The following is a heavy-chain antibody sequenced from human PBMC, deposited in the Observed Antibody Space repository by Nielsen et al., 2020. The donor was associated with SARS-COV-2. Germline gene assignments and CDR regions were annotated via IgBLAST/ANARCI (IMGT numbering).Heavy chain of an antibody. CDR3: ARRAGAANWVYFDF. V-gene: IGHV4-34*01. CDR2: INHSGST. CDR1: GGSFSGYY. D-gene: IGHD7-27*01. J-gene: IGHJ4*01. Sequence: LRLSCAVYGGSFSGYYWSWLRQPPGKGLEWIGEINHSGSTNYNPSLKSRVTISVDTSTSQFSLKLSSVTAADTAVYYCARRAGAANWVYFDFWGHGTLVTVSS.